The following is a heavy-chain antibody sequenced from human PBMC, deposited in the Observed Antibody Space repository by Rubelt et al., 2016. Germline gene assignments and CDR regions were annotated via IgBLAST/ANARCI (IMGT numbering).Heavy chain of an antibody. J-gene: IGHJ5*02. CDR1: GGSISSSSYY. D-gene: IGHD5-18*01. V-gene: IGHV4-39*01. CDR3: ARQVDTAMVGLNWFDP. CDR2: IYYSGST. Sequence: QVQLQESGPGLVKPSETLSLTCTVSGGSISSSSYYWGWIRQPPGKGLEWIGSIYYSGSTYYNPSLHGLVTISVDTSKIQFSLKLSSVTDADTAVYYCARQVDTAMVGLNWFDPWGQGTLVTVSS.